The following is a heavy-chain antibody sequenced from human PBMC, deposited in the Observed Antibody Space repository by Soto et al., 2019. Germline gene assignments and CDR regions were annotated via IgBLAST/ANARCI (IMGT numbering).Heavy chain of an antibody. CDR1: GGTFSSYA. J-gene: IGHJ5*02. Sequence: QVQLVQSGAEVKKPGSSVKVSCKASGGTFSSYAISWVRQAPGQGLEWMGGIIPIFGTANYAQKFQGRVTITADESTITAYMELSSLRSEDTAVYYCARVRGAYCSGGSCYNPDWFDHWGQGTLVTVSS. CDR3: ARVRGAYCSGGSCYNPDWFDH. D-gene: IGHD2-15*01. V-gene: IGHV1-69*01. CDR2: IIPIFGTA.